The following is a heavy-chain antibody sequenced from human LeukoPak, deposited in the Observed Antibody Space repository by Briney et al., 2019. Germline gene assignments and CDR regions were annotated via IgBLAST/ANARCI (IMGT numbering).Heavy chain of an antibody. CDR2: IKSKTDGGTI. Sequence: PGGSLRLSCAASGFTFRNAWMSCVRQAPGKGLEWVGRIKSKTDGGTIDYAAPVKGRFTISTDDSKTTLSLQMHSLKTEDTAVYYCTTEGGWSYHFDSWGQGTLVTVFS. CDR3: TTEGGWSYHFDS. V-gene: IGHV3-15*01. J-gene: IGHJ4*02. CDR1: GFTFRNAW. D-gene: IGHD2-15*01.